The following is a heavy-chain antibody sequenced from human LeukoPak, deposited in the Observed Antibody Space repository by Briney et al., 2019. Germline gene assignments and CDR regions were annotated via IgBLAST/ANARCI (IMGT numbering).Heavy chain of an antibody. CDR1: GGSISSSNW. CDR2: SYHSWSI. V-gene: IGHV4-4*02. D-gene: IGHD3-10*01. Sequence: SETLSLTCAVSGGSISSSNWWSGVGPPPGKGLEWIGESYHSWSINYNPSLKAQLTISVDKSKTQFSPKLSSVTAADPAGYYCARGFIPFPKWFGEPLSWRGMDVWGRGTTVTVSS. CDR3: ARGFIPFPKWFGEPLSWRGMDV. J-gene: IGHJ6*02.